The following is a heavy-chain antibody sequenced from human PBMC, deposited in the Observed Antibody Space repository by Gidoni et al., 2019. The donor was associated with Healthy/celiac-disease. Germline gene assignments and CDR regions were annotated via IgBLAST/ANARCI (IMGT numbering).Heavy chain of an antibody. CDR2: INHSGST. CDR1: GGSFSGYY. CDR3: ARGRGPIVRYFDY. D-gene: IGHD3-22*01. Sequence: QVQLQQWGAGLLKPSETLSLTCAVYGGSFSGYYWSWIRQPPGKGLEWIGEINHSGSTNYNPSLKSRVTRSVDTSKNQFSLKLSSVTAADTAVYYCARGRGPIVRYFDYWGQGTLVTVSS. V-gene: IGHV4-34*01. J-gene: IGHJ4*02.